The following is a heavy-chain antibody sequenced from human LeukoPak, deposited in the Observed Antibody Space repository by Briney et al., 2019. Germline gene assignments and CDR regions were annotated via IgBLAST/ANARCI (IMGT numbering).Heavy chain of an antibody. V-gene: IGHV4-38-2*02. J-gene: IGHJ6*04. CDR1: GYSISSGCY. CDR3: ARDARAPNYYYGMDV. CDR2: IYHSGST. Sequence: SETLSLTCAVSGYSISSGCYWGWIRQPPGKGLEWVGSIYHSGSTYFNPSLKSRVTISVDTSKNQFSLKLSSVTAADTAVYYCARDARAPNYYYGMDVWGKGTTVTVSS.